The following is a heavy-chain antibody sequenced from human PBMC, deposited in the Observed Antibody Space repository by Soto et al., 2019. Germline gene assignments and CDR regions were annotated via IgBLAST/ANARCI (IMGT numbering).Heavy chain of an antibody. Sequence: GGSLRLSCAASGFTFSSYSMNWVRQAPGKGLEWVSYISSGSSTIYYADSVKGRFTISRDNARNSLYLQLNSLRDEDTAVYYCARDRASGFDYWGQGTLVTVSS. CDR1: GFTFSSYS. CDR3: ARDRASGFDY. J-gene: IGHJ4*02. V-gene: IGHV3-48*02. CDR2: ISSGSSTI. D-gene: IGHD3-10*01.